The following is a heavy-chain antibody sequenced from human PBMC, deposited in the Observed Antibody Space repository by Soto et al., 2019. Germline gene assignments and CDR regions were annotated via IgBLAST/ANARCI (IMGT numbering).Heavy chain of an antibody. D-gene: IGHD3-10*01. Sequence: EVQLVESGGGLIQPGGSLKLSCAASGFTVGNNYMSWVRQAPGKGLEWVSLIYSTGTTKYADSVKGRFTVSRDNTKNKLHLQMNSLVAADTDLYDCSKDGKDSGSDYNNWGYWGQGTLVTVSS. V-gene: IGHV3-53*01. CDR2: IYSTGTT. J-gene: IGHJ4*02. CDR3: SKDGKDSGSDYNNWGY. CDR1: GFTVGNNY.